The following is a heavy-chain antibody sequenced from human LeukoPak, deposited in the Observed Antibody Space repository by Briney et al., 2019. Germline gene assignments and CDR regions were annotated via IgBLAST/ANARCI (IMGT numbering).Heavy chain of an antibody. CDR1: GYTFTSYY. V-gene: IGHV1-46*03. D-gene: IGHD3-10*01. Sequence: ASVKVSCKASGYTFTSYYMHWGRQAPGQGLGWMGIINPSGGSTSYAQKFQGRVTMARDMSTSTVYIELSSLRSEDTAVYYCARLLWFGESIKAFDIWGQGTMVTVSS. CDR3: ARLLWFGESIKAFDI. CDR2: INPSGGST. J-gene: IGHJ3*02.